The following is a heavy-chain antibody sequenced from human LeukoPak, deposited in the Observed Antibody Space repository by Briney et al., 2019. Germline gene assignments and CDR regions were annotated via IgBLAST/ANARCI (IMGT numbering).Heavy chain of an antibody. CDR2: INPSGGST. CDR1: GYTFTSYY. V-gene: IGHV1-46*01. D-gene: IGHD3-22*01. J-gene: IGHJ6*03. Sequence: ASVKVSCKASGYTFTSYYMHWVRQAPGQGLEWMGIINPSGGSTSYAQKFQGRVTITADKSTSTAYMELSSLRSEDTAVYYCARDLGSSGYYETDYYYYYMDVWGKGTTVTVSS. CDR3: ARDLGSSGYYETDYYYYYMDV.